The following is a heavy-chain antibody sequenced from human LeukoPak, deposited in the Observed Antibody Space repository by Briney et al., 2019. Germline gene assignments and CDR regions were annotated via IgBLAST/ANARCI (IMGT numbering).Heavy chain of an antibody. CDR2: INHSGST. Sequence: SETLSLTCAVYGGSFSGYYRRWIRQPPGKGLEWIGEINHSGSTNYNPSLKSRVTISVDTSKNQFSLKLSSVTAADTAVYYCARRRRVYSSGWNSGAYWGQGTLVTVSS. CDR1: GGSFSGYY. CDR3: ARRRRVYSSGWNSGAY. J-gene: IGHJ4*02. V-gene: IGHV4-34*01. D-gene: IGHD6-19*01.